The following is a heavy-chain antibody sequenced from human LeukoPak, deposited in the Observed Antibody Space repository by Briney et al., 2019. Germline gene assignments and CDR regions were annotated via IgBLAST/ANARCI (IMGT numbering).Heavy chain of an antibody. J-gene: IGHJ3*02. CDR1: GYTFTSYD. CDR3: ARVQLKYYYDSRNAFDI. V-gene: IGHV1-8*02. D-gene: IGHD3-22*01. CDR2: MNPNSGNT. Sequence: ASVKFSCKASGYTFTSYDINWVRQATGQGLEWMGWMNPNSGNTGYAQKFQGRVTMTRNTSISTAYMELSSLRSEDTAVYYCARVQLKYYYDSRNAFDIWGQGTMVTVSS.